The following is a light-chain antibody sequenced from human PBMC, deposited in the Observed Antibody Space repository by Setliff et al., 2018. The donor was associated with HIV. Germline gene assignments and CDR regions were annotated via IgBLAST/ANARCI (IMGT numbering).Light chain of an antibody. CDR3: CSYAGSTTYV. V-gene: IGLV2-23*01. CDR1: SSDVKSYNL. J-gene: IGLJ1*01. Sequence: QSVLTQPASVSGSPGQSITISCTGTSSDVKSYNLVSWYQQHPGKAPKLIIYEGSKRPSGVSNRFSASKSGNTASLTISGLQAEDEADYYCCSYAGSTTYVFGTGTKVTVL. CDR2: EGS.